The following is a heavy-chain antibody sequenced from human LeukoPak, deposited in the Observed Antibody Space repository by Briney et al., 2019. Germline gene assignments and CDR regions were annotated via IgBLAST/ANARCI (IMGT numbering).Heavy chain of an antibody. V-gene: IGHV4-39*01. D-gene: IGHD6-13*01. J-gene: IGHJ5*02. Sequence: SETLSLTCSVSGDSTISGNYYWRWLRQPPGKGLEWIGNCFYSTNTYYHPSLLGRVSISIATSRTQFSLRVSSVTAADTAVYYCARQDRSSLRPKWFDPWGQGTLVIVSS. CDR3: ARQDRSSLRPKWFDP. CDR1: GDSTISGNYY. CDR2: CFYSTNT.